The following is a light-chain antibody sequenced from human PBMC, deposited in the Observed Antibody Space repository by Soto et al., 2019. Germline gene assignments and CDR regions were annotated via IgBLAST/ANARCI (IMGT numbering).Light chain of an antibody. CDR3: ATWDDSLNGFYV. Sequence: QSALTQPPSVSGTPGQRVAIPCSGSSSNIGSNPVSWYQQLPGTAPKLLIYRNNQRPSGVPDRFSGSKSGTSASLAISGLRSDDEADYFCATWDDSLNGFYVFGTGTKLTVL. J-gene: IGLJ1*01. CDR2: RNN. CDR1: SSNIGSNP. V-gene: IGLV1-44*01.